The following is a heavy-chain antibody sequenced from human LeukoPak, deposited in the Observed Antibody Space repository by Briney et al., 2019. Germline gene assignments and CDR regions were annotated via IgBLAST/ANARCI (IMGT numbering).Heavy chain of an antibody. J-gene: IGHJ5*02. V-gene: IGHV4-61*02. CDR3: ARGRAGVRGANVTNPMGFDP. Sequence: PSETLSLTRTVSVVSISSGSHYLSWIPPPAGKGLEWIGRIHTSGNTNSNPSLKSPDTIYIDPSKNQISLVLSSVTAAATAGYVCARGRAGVRGANVTNPMGFDPWGQGTLVIVAS. D-gene: IGHD3-10*01. CDR2: IHTSGNT. CDR1: VVSISSGSHY.